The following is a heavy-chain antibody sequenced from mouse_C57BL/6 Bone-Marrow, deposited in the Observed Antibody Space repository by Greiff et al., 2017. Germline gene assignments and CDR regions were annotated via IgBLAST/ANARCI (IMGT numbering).Heavy chain of an antibody. D-gene: IGHD2-4*01. CDR3: ARWDDDYDWFAY. J-gene: IGHJ3*01. CDR2: INPSSGYT. Sequence: VQLQQSGAELAKPGASVKLSCKASGYTFTSYWMHWVKQRPGQGLEWIGYINPSSGYTKYNQTFKDKATLTADKSSSTAYMQLSSLTSEDSAVYYCARWDDDYDWFAYWGQGTLVTVSA. CDR1: GYTFTSYW. V-gene: IGHV1-7*01.